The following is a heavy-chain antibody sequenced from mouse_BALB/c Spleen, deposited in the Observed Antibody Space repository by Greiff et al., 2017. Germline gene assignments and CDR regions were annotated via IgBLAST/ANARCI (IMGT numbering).Heavy chain of an antibody. J-gene: IGHJ4*01. CDR2: IYPGDGDT. CDR1: GYTFTSYW. CDR3: ARGDGNYWAMDY. Sequence: VQVVESGAELARPGASVKLSCKASGYTFTSYWMQWVKQRPGQGLEWIGAIYPGDGDTRYTQKFKGKATLTADKSSSTAYMQLSSLASEDSAVYYCARGDGNYWAMDYWGQGTSVTVSS. V-gene: IGHV1-87*01. D-gene: IGHD2-1*01.